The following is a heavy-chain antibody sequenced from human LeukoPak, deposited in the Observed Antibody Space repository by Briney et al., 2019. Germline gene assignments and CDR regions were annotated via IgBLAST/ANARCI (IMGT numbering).Heavy chain of an antibody. CDR2: ISGSGGST. V-gene: IGHV3-23*01. Sequence: GGSLRLSCAASGFTFSSSTMNWVRQAPGKGLEWVSAISGSGGSTYYADSVKGRFTISRDNSKNTLYLQMNSLRAEDTAVYYCAKDYLGVNDSSGPARAFDIWGQGTMVTVSS. J-gene: IGHJ3*02. CDR3: AKDYLGVNDSSGPARAFDI. CDR1: GFTFSSST. D-gene: IGHD3-22*01.